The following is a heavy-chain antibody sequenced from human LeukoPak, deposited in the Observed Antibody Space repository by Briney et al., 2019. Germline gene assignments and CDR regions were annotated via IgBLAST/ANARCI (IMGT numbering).Heavy chain of an antibody. J-gene: IGHJ6*03. CDR3: ASKMHCSGGSCYSGVYYYMDV. Sequence: SVKVSCKASGGTFSSYAISWVRQAPGQGLEWMGGIIPIFGTANYAQKFQGRVTITADKSTSTAYMELSSLRSEDTAVYYCASKMHCSGGSCYSGVYYYMDVWGKGTTVTVSS. D-gene: IGHD2-15*01. CDR2: IIPIFGTA. V-gene: IGHV1-69*06. CDR1: GGTFSSYA.